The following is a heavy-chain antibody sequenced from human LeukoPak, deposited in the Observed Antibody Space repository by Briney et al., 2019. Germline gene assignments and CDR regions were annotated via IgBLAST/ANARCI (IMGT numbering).Heavy chain of an antibody. V-gene: IGHV4-34*01. CDR1: GGSFSGYY. D-gene: IGHD3-10*01. J-gene: IGHJ3*02. CDR2: INHSGST. Sequence: SETLSLTCAVYGGSFSGYYWSWIRQPPGKGLEWIGEINHSGSTNYNPSLKSRVTISVDTSKNQFSLKLSSVTAADTAVHYCARSLPRDYFGSGSKRDAFDIWGQGTMVTVSS. CDR3: ARSLPRDYFGSGSKRDAFDI.